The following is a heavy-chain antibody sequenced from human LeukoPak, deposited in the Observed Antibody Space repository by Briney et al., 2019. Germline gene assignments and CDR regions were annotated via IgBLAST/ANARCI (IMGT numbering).Heavy chain of an antibody. Sequence: ASVKVSCKASGYTFTSYGISWVRQAPGQGLEWMGWISAYNGNTNYAQKLQGRVTMTTDTSTSTAYMELSRLRSDDTAVYYCARGSLWFGESYFDYWGQGTLVTVSS. CDR2: ISAYNGNT. CDR3: ARGSLWFGESYFDY. CDR1: GYTFTSYG. V-gene: IGHV1-18*01. J-gene: IGHJ4*02. D-gene: IGHD3-10*01.